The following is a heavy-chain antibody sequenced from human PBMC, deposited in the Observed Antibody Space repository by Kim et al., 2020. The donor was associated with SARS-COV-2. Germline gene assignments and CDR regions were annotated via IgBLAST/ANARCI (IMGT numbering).Heavy chain of an antibody. V-gene: IGHV3-23*01. J-gene: IGHJ4*02. CDR3: ARDDSTSYGSSGPPFDY. CDR2: ISSRGKS. Sequence: GGSLRLSCAASGFTLSNSAMSWVRQAPGQGLEWVSAISSRGKSFYAASLKGRFTISRDSSKNTLYLQSNSLRAEDTAIYYCARDDSTSYGSSGPPFDYWGRGTLVAVSS. CDR1: GFTLSNSA. D-gene: IGHD6-6*01.